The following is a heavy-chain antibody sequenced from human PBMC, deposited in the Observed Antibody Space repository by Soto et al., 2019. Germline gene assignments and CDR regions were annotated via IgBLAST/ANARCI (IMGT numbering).Heavy chain of an antibody. J-gene: IGHJ4*02. CDR3: ARSGYSYGLRFDY. Sequence: SETLSLTCTVSGGSISSGGYYWSWIRQHPGKGLEWIGYIYYSGSTYYNPSLKSRVTISVDTSKNQFSLKLSSVTAADTAVYYCARSGYSYGLRFDYWGQGTLVTVSS. V-gene: IGHV4-31*03. D-gene: IGHD5-18*01. CDR2: IYYSGST. CDR1: GGSISSGGYY.